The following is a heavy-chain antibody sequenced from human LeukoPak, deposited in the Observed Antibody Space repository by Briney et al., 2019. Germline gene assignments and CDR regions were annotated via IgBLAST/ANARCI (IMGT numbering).Heavy chain of an antibody. CDR3: ARDNSVDDNAWWFDP. Sequence: SVKVSCKASGGTFSSYAISWVRQAPGQGLEWMGGIIPIFGTANYAQKFQGRVTITADKSTSTAYMELSSLRSEDTAIYYCARDNSVDDNAWWFDPWGQGTLVTVSS. J-gene: IGHJ5*02. CDR2: IIPIFGTA. D-gene: IGHD3-22*01. V-gene: IGHV1-69*06. CDR1: GGTFSSYA.